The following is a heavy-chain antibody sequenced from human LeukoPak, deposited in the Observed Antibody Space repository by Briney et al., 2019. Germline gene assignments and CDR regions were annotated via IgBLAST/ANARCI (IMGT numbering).Heavy chain of an antibody. Sequence: GGTLRLSCAASGFTFSYYSMNWVRQAPGKGLESGSSISGSSGKIYYADSVKGRFTISRDNAKNSLSLQMNSLRAEDTAVYYCARDPSVVAEAVNWFDPWGQGILVTVSS. D-gene: IGHD6-13*01. J-gene: IGHJ5*02. CDR3: ARDPSVVAEAVNWFDP. CDR1: GFTFSYYS. V-gene: IGHV3-21*01. CDR2: ISGSSGKI.